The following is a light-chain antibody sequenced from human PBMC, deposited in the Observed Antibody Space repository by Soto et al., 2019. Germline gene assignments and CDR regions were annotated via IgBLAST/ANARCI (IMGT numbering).Light chain of an antibody. CDR1: SSNIGSNT. J-gene: IGLJ2*01. Sequence: QSVLTQPTSASGTPGQRDTISCSGSSSNIGSNTVNWYQQLPGTAPKLLIYSNNQRPSGVPDRFSGSKSGTSASLAISGLQSEDEADYYCAAWDDSLNGGVVFGGGTKLTVL. CDR2: SNN. V-gene: IGLV1-44*01. CDR3: AAWDDSLNGGVV.